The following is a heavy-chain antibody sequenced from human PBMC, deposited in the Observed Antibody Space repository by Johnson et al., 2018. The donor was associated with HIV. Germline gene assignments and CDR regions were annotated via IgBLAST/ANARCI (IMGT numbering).Heavy chain of an antibody. D-gene: IGHD6-13*01. J-gene: IGHJ3*02. CDR3: ERFRSSNWLDAFDI. CDR2: IYSGGST. Sequence: VQLVESGGGLIQPGGSLRLSCAASGFTVSSNYMSWVRQATGKGLEWVSVIYSGGSTYYADSVKGRFTISRDNSKNTLYLQMNSLRAEDTAVYYCERFRSSNWLDAFDIWGQGTMVTVSS. V-gene: IGHV3-53*01. CDR1: GFTVSSNY.